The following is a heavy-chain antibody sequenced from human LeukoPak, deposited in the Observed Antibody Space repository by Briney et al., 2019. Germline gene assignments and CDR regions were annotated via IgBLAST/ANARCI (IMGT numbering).Heavy chain of an antibody. D-gene: IGHD5-18*01. Sequence: GGSLRLSCAASGFTFDDYAMHWVRQAPGKGLEWVSDISWNSGSIGYADSVKGRFTISRDNAKNSLYLQMNSLRAEDTALYYCAKEIQLGYYFDYWGQGTLVTVSS. CDR2: ISWNSGSI. CDR3: AKEIQLGYYFDY. J-gene: IGHJ4*02. CDR1: GFTFDDYA. V-gene: IGHV3-9*01.